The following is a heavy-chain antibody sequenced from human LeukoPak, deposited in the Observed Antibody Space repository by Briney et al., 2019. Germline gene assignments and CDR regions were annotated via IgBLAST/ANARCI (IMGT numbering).Heavy chain of an antibody. CDR1: ADSVSSTGYY. V-gene: IGHV4-39*01. D-gene: IGHD3-22*01. J-gene: IGHJ3*01. Sequence: PSETLSLTCTVSADSVSSTGYYWGWIRQPPGKGLEWIGTIYYSGSTYYNPSLKSRVTMSEDTSRNQFSLRLSSVNAADTAVCYCAKAGARYSYSSGLYAFDVWGQGTMVTVSS. CDR2: IYYSGST. CDR3: AKAGARYSYSSGLYAFDV.